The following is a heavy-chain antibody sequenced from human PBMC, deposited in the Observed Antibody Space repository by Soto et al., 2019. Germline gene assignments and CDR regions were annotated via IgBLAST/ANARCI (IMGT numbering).Heavy chain of an antibody. Sequence: QVQLEQSGAEVRKPGSSVKVSCKASGGTFSRSAISWVRQAPGQGLEWMGGIIPFFGTANYAQKFHGRVTITADEPTGTAYMELSSLTSEDTPIYYCAKFAESSGYFDYWGQGALITVSS. V-gene: IGHV1-69*01. CDR1: GGTFSRSA. D-gene: IGHD6-19*01. J-gene: IGHJ4*02. CDR2: IIPFFGTA. CDR3: AKFAESSGYFDY.